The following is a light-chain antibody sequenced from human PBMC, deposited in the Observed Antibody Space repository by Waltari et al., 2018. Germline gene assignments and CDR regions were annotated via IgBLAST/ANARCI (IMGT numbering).Light chain of an antibody. Sequence: NFMLTQPHSVSESPGKTVTISCTGSSGSIASNYAQWDQQRPGSAPTTVIFEDNQRPSGVPDRFSGSIDSSSNSASLTISGPKTEDEADYYCQSYDTSNHGVFGGGTKLTVL. V-gene: IGLV6-57*02. CDR1: SGSIASNY. CDR3: QSYDTSNHGV. J-gene: IGLJ2*01. CDR2: EDN.